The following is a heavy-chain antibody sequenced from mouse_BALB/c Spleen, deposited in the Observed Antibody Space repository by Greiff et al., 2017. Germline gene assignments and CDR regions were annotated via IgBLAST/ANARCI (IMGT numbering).Heavy chain of an antibody. CDR2: ISNGGGST. CDR3: ARHYDDYFDY. CDR1: GFTFSSYT. D-gene: IGHD2-3*01. V-gene: IGHV5-12-2*01. J-gene: IGHJ2*01. Sequence: EVKLMESGGGLVQPGGSLKLSCAASGFTFSSYTMSWVRQTPEKRLEWVAYISNGGGSTYYPDTVKGRFTISRDNAKNTLYLQMSSLKSEDTAMYYCARHYDDYFDYWGQGTTLTVSS.